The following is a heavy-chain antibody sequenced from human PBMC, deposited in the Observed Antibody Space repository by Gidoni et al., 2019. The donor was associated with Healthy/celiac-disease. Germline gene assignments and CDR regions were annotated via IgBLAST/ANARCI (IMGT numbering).Heavy chain of an antibody. D-gene: IGHD1-20*01. CDR3: VKDRRSYNWNDVGAFDI. CDR1: AFPSGTSA. CDR2: ISSNGGST. J-gene: IGHJ3*02. V-gene: IGHV3-64D*06. Sequence: EVQLVESGGGLVQPGGSLRLSGSASAFPSGTSAMHWVRQAPGKGLEYVSAISSNGGSTYYADSVKGRFTISRDNSKNTLYLQMSSLRAEDTAVYYCVKDRRSYNWNDVGAFDIWGQGTMVTVSS.